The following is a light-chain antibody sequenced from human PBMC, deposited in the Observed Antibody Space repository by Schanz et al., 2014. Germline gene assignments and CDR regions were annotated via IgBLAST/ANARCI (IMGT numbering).Light chain of an antibody. Sequence: EIVMTQSPATLSVSPGDRATLSCRASQSVSSDLAWYQHKPGQAPRLLIYGASTRATGIPARFSGSGSGTEFTLTISSLQSEDFAVYYCEQYNDWPPWTFGQGTKVEI. CDR3: EQYNDWPPWT. J-gene: IGKJ1*01. V-gene: IGKV3-15*01. CDR2: GAS. CDR1: QSVSSD.